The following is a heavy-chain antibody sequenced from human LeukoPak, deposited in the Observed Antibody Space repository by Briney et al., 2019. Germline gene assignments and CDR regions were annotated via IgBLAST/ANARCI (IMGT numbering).Heavy chain of an antibody. CDR3: ARGNPLALFDY. V-gene: IGHV3-74*01. CDR1: GFTFSSNW. CDR2: INEDGSTT. J-gene: IGHJ4*02. D-gene: IGHD1-14*01. Sequence: GSLRLSCAASGFTFSSNWMHWVRQAPGKGLVWVSRINEDGSTTNYADSVKGRSTIFRDNAKNTLYLQMNSLRAEDTAVYYCARGNPLALFDYWGQGTLVTVSS.